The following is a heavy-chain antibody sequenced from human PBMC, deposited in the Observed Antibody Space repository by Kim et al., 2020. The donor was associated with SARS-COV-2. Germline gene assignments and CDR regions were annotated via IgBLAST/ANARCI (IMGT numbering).Heavy chain of an antibody. CDR2: IWYDGSNK. CDR3: ARDLYHSGSIGYYYYYYGMDV. CDR1: GFTFSSYG. V-gene: IGHV3-33*01. J-gene: IGHJ6*02. D-gene: IGHD1-26*01. Sequence: GGSLRLSCAASGFTFSSYGMHWVRQAPGKGLEWVAVIWYDGSNKYYADSVKGRFTISRDNSKNTLYLQMNSLRAEDTAVYYCARDLYHSGSIGYYYYYYGMDVWGQGTTVTVSS.